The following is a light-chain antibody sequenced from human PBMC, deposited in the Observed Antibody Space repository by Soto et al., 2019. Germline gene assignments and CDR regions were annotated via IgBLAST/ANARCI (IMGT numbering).Light chain of an antibody. CDR3: HNYNSACWT. J-gene: IGKJ3*01. Sequence: DIQMTQSPSSLSASVGDRFTITCRASQGISNYLAWYQQKPGKVFKLLIYAASTLQSGVPSRFSGSGSGTDFIITISRLQPLDSPTAYCHNYNSACWTFVPGTKVDIK. V-gene: IGKV1-27*01. CDR2: AAS. CDR1: QGISNY.